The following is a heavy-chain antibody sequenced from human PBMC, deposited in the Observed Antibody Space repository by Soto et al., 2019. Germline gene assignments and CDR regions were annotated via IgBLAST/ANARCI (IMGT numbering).Heavy chain of an antibody. D-gene: IGHD2-8*02. V-gene: IGHV3-23*01. CDR3: AKATATGGGAFDI. J-gene: IGHJ3*02. CDR2: ILVDGRT. Sequence: EVQMLESGGGLAQPGGSLRLSCAASGFICSSYDMSWVRQAPGKGLEWVSTILVDGRTFYVDSVKGRFTISRESSKNTVYLQMNSLTAGDTALYYCAKATATGGGAFDICGQGTMVTVSS. CDR1: GFICSSYD.